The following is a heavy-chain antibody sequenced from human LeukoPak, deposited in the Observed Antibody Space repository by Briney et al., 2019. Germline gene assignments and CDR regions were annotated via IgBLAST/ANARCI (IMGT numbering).Heavy chain of an antibody. D-gene: IGHD5-18*01. Sequence: PGRSLRLSCAASGFTFSNYAMHWVRQAPGKGLEWVAVISYDGSNKYYADSVKGRFTISRDNSKNTLYLQMNSLRAEDTAVYYCARGQHNTAMAIGAFDYWGQGTLVTVSS. CDR1: GFTFSNYA. CDR3: ARGQHNTAMAIGAFDY. V-gene: IGHV3-30*04. J-gene: IGHJ4*02. CDR2: ISYDGSNK.